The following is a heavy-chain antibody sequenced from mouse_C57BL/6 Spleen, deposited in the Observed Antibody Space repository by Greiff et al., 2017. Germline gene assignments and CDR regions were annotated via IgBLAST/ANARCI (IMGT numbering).Heavy chain of an antibody. Sequence: QVQLQQSGPELVQPGASVKISCTASGFSFTGYYIHWVKQRPGQGLEWIGWIYPGSGNTTYNEKFKGKATLTADTYSSTAYLQLSSLTSEDSAVYYCARRNYAMDYWGQGTSVTVSS. V-gene: IGHV1-66*01. CDR2: IYPGSGNT. CDR1: GFSFTGYY. CDR3: ARRNYAMDY. J-gene: IGHJ4*01.